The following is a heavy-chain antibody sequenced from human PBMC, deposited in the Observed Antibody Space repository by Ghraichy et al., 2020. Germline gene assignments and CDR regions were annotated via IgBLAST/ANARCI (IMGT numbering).Heavy chain of an antibody. V-gene: IGHV3-23*01. CDR3: AKGGNSDFYYVFVQ. D-gene: IGHD3-16*01. J-gene: IGHJ4*02. Sequence: GGSLRLSCAASGFTFSTYAMSWVRQTPGMGLEWVSSISGSGASTYYADSVKGRFTISRDNSKNTLYLQLNSLRVEDTAVYYCAKGGNSDFYYVFVQWGQGTLVTVSS. CDR2: ISGSGAST. CDR1: GFTFSTYA.